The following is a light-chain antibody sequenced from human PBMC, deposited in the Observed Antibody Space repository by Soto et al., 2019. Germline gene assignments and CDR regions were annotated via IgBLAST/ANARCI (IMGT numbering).Light chain of an antibody. J-gene: IGLJ2*01. CDR3: SSYTSSSTRVV. CDR1: SSDVGGYNY. Sequence: QSALTQPAYVSGSPGQSITISCNGTSSDVGGYNYVSWYQQHPGKAPKLMIYDVSNRPSGVANRFSGSKSGNTASRTISVLQAEDEADYYCSSYTSSSTRVVFGGGTKLTVL. V-gene: IGLV2-14*01. CDR2: DVS.